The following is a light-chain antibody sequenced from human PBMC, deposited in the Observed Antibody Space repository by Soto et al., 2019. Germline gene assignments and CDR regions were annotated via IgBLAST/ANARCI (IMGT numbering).Light chain of an antibody. CDR3: QQYGSSGT. V-gene: IGKV3-20*01. CDR2: GAS. J-gene: IGKJ1*01. Sequence: EIVMTQSPDTLSLSPGEGATLSCRVSQSIRSNLAWYQQRPGQAPRLLMYGASTRADGIPARFTGSGSGTDFTLTISRLEPEDFAVYYCQQYGSSGTFGQGTKVDI. CDR1: QSIRSN.